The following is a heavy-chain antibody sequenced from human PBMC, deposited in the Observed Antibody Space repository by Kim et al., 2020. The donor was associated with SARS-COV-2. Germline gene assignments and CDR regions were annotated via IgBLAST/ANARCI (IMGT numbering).Heavy chain of an antibody. V-gene: IGHV3-13*01. J-gene: IGHJ6*02. D-gene: IGHD6-13*01. Sequence: GGSLRLSCAASGFTFSSYDMHWVRQATGKGLEWVSTIGTTGDTYYPGSVKGRFTISRENAKNSLYLQMNSLRAGDTAVYYCARDLAYKIGGQQLVEGKYYYGMDVWGQGTTVTVSS. CDR2: IGTTGDT. CDR3: ARDLAYKIGGQQLVEGKYYYGMDV. CDR1: GFTFSSYD.